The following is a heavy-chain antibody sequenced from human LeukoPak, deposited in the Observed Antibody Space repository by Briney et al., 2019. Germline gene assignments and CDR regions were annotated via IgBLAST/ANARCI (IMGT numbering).Heavy chain of an antibody. V-gene: IGHV3-30*18. D-gene: IGHD6-13*01. J-gene: IGHJ3*02. CDR3: AKPTVRYSSLDAFDI. CDR1: GFTFSSYG. CDR2: ISYDGSNK. Sequence: PGRSLRLSCAASGFTFSSYGMHWVRQAPGKGLEWVAVISYDGSNKYYADSVKGRFTISRDNSKNTLYLQMNSLRAEDTAVYYCAKPTVRYSSLDAFDIWGQGTMATVSS.